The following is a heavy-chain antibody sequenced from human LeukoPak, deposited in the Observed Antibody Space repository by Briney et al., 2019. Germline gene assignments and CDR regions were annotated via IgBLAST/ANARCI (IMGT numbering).Heavy chain of an antibody. CDR3: ARGLSVGASDY. J-gene: IGHJ4*02. D-gene: IGHD1-26*01. CDR2: IYYSGST. Sequence: SETLSLTCTVSGCSISSSSYYWGWIRQPPGKGLEWIGSIYYSGSTYYNPSLKSRVTISVDTSKNQFSLKLSSVTAADTAVYYCARGLSVGASDYWGQGTLVTVSS. V-gene: IGHV4-39*01. CDR1: GCSISSSSYY.